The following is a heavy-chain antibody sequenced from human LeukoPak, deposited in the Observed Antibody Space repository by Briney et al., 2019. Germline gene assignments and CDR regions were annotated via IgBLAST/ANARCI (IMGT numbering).Heavy chain of an antibody. D-gene: IGHD6-13*01. CDR2: INHSGNT. CDR3: AREVVAAAGNWFDP. Sequence: SETLSRTCAVYGGSFSGYYWSWLRQPPGKGLEWIGEINHSGNTNYNPSLKSRVTVSINTSKNQFSLKLSSVTAADTAVYYCAREVVAAAGNWFDPWGQGTLVTVSS. CDR1: GGSFSGYY. V-gene: IGHV4-34*01. J-gene: IGHJ5*02.